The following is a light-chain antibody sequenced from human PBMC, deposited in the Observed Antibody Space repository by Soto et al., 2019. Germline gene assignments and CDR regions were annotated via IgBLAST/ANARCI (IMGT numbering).Light chain of an antibody. Sequence: EIVLTQSPGTLSLSPGERATLSCRASQSVSSSCLAWYQQKPGQAPRLLISGASSRATGIPDRFSGSGSGTDFTLTISRLEPEDFAVYSCQQYGTSPTFGQGTKVEAK. CDR3: QQYGTSPT. V-gene: IGKV3-20*01. CDR2: GAS. J-gene: IGKJ1*01. CDR1: QSVSSSC.